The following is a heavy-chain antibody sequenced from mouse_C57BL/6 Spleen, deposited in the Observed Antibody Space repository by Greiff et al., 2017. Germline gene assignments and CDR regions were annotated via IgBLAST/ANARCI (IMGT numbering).Heavy chain of an antibody. CDR2: ISYDGSN. CDR1: GYSIASGYY. Sequence: EVKLQESGPGLVKPSPSLSLTCSVTGYSIASGYYWNWIRQFPGNKLEWLGYISYDGSNNYNPSLKNRISITRDTSKNPFFLKLNPVTTEDTATYYCARDYYGRSYWYFEGWGTGPTVTVAS. J-gene: IGHJ1*03. V-gene: IGHV3-6*01. CDR3: ARDYYGRSYWYFEG. D-gene: IGHD1-1*01.